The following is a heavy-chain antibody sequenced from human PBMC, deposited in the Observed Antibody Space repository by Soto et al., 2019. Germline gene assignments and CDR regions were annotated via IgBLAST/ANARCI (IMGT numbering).Heavy chain of an antibody. V-gene: IGHV3-21*01. Sequence: GGSLRLSCAASGFNFITYSLSWVRQAPGRGLEWVASISSSAVYIDYADSVKGRFTISRDNANNSLYLQMNSLRAEDTATYYCVREVLDSNDTKRLDWENGGQGPLSPVPS. CDR1: GFNFITYS. J-gene: IGHJ4*02. D-gene: IGHD3-3*02. CDR3: VREVLDSNDTKRLDWEN. CDR2: ISSSAVYI.